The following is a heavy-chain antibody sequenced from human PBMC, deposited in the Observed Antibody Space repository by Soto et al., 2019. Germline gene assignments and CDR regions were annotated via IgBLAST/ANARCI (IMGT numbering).Heavy chain of an antibody. J-gene: IGHJ4*02. CDR2: VNPSGGHT. CDR3: ARGGHVVVVTAALDY. Sequence: QVQLMQSGAEVKKPGASVKVSCKASGDTFTDYYIHWVRQAPGQGLEWMGTVNPSGGHTTYAQHFLGRATMTRDTSTRTLYMELTSLTSDDTAIYYCARGGHVVVVTAALDYWGQGTLVTVSS. CDR1: GDTFTDYY. V-gene: IGHV1-46*01. D-gene: IGHD2-21*02.